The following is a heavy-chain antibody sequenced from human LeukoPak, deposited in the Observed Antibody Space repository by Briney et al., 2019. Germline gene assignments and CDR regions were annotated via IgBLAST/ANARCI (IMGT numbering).Heavy chain of an antibody. Sequence: SETLSLTCTVSGGSISSSSYYWGWIRQPPGKGLEWIGSIYYSGSTYYNPSLKSRATISVDTSKNQFSLKLSSVTAADTAVYYCARLHRFIAAARMNWFDPWGQGTLVTVSS. CDR1: GGSISSSSYY. CDR3: ARLHRFIAAARMNWFDP. J-gene: IGHJ5*02. V-gene: IGHV4-39*01. D-gene: IGHD6-13*01. CDR2: IYYSGST.